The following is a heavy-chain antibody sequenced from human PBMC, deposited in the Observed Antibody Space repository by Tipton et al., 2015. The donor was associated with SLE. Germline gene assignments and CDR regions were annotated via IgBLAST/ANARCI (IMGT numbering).Heavy chain of an antibody. CDR1: GYTFTSYG. CDR3: ARDTPPNWGYWYFDL. CDR2: ISAYNGNT. Sequence: QSGPEVKKPGASVNVSCKASGYTFTSYGISWVRQAPGQGLEWMGWISAYNGNTNYAQKLQGRVTMTTDTSTSTAYMELRSLRSDDTAVYDCARDTPPNWGYWYFDLWGRGTLVTVSS. D-gene: IGHD7-27*01. J-gene: IGHJ2*01. V-gene: IGHV1-18*01.